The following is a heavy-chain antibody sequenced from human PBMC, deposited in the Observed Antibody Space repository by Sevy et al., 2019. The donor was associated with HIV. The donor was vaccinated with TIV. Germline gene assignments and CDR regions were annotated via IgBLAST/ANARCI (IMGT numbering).Heavy chain of an antibody. Sequence: GGSLRLSCAASGFTFSSYAMSWVRQAPGKGLEGVSAISGSGGSTYYADSVKGRFTISRDNSKNTLYLQMNSLRAEDTAVYYCAKGGGWVRKKNYYYYYYMDVWGKGTTVTVSS. CDR1: GFTFSSYA. J-gene: IGHJ6*03. CDR3: AKGGGWVRKKNYYYYYYMDV. CDR2: ISGSGGST. D-gene: IGHD3-10*01. V-gene: IGHV3-23*01.